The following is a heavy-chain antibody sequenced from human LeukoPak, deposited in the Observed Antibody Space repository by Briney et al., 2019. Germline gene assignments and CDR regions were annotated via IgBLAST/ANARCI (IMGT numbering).Heavy chain of an antibody. Sequence: GGSLRLSCAASKFTFSDYYMSWIRQAPGKGLEWVSYISSISSTMYYAGSVKGRFTISRDNAKNSLYLQMNSLRAEDTAIYYCARCGDGLPCDIDYWGQGTLVTVSS. CDR1: KFTFSDYY. CDR2: ISSISSTM. V-gene: IGHV3-11*04. CDR3: ARCGDGLPCDIDY. D-gene: IGHD3-10*01. J-gene: IGHJ4*02.